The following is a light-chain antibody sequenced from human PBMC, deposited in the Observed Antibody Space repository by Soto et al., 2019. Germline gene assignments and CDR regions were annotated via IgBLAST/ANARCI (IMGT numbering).Light chain of an antibody. J-gene: IGKJ1*01. V-gene: IGKV3-15*01. CDR1: QSVSNN. Sequence: IVMTQSPATVSVSPVERATLSCRASQSVSNNLAWFQQKPGQAPRLLIFGASSRATGIPARFSGSGSGTEFTLTISSLQSEDSAVYYCQQYNNWPPVFGQGTKVDIK. CDR2: GAS. CDR3: QQYNNWPPV.